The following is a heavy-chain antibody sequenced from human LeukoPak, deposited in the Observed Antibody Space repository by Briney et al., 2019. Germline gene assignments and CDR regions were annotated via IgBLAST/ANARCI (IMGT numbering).Heavy chain of an antibody. J-gene: IGHJ4*02. CDR1: GGSISSYY. D-gene: IGHD1-26*01. CDR2: IYTSGST. Sequence: SETLSLTCTVSGGSISSYYWSWIRQPAGKGLEWIGRIYTSGSTNYNPSLKSRVTMSVDTSKNQFSLKLSSVTAAATAVYYCARRSRYSGSSRFDYWGQGTLVTVSS. V-gene: IGHV4-4*07. CDR3: ARRSRYSGSSRFDY.